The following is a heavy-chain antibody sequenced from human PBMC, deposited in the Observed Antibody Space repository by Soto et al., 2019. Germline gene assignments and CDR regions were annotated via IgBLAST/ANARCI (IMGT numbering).Heavy chain of an antibody. D-gene: IGHD2-21*01. CDR2: INHSGST. CDR1: GGSFSGYY. J-gene: IGHJ4*02. Sequence: SETLSLTCAVYGGSFSGYYWSWIRQPPGKGLEWIGEINHSGSTNYNPSLKSRVTISVDTSKNQFSLKLSSVTAADTAVYYCARGIAIDYWGQGTLVTVSS. V-gene: IGHV4-34*01. CDR3: ARGIAIDY.